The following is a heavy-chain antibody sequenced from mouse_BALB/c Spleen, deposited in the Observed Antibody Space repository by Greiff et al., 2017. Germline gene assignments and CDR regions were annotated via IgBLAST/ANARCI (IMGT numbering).Heavy chain of an antibody. J-gene: IGHJ4*01. V-gene: IGHV5-17*02. CDR2: ISSGSSTI. CDR3: ARSGKGAMDY. Sequence: EVKVEESGGGLVQPGGSRKLSCAASGFTFSSFGMHWVRQAPEKGLEWVAYISSGSSTIYYADTVTGRFTISRDNPKNTLFLQMTSLRSEDTAMYYCARSGKGAMDYWGQGTSVTVSA. CDR1: GFTFSSFG.